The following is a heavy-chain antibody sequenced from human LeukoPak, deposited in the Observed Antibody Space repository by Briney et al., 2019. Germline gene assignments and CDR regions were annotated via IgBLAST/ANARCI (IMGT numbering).Heavy chain of an antibody. V-gene: IGHV3-23*01. D-gene: IGHD2-2*01. Sequence: PGGSLRLSCAASGCTFSSYAMSWVRQAPGKGLEWVSAISGSGGSTYYADSVKGRFTISRDNSKNTLYLQMNSLRAEDTAVYYCAKLSYCSSTSCLDYWGQGTLVTVSS. J-gene: IGHJ4*02. CDR1: GCTFSSYA. CDR3: AKLSYCSSTSCLDY. CDR2: ISGSGGST.